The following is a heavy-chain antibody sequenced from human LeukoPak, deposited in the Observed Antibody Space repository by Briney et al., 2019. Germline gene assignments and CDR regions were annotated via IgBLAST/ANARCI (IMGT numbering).Heavy chain of an antibody. CDR2: IYNSGST. D-gene: IGHD6-19*01. J-gene: IGHJ4*02. CDR3: AGERGEEYSSGWYKTNFFDN. CDR1: GGSISSYY. V-gene: IGHV4-59*01. Sequence: SETLSLTCTVSGGSISSYYWSWIRQPPGKGLEWIGYIYNSGSTNYNASLKSRVTISVDTSKNQFSLKLNSVTAADTAVYYCAGERGEEYSSGWYKTNFFDNWGQGIRVTVSS.